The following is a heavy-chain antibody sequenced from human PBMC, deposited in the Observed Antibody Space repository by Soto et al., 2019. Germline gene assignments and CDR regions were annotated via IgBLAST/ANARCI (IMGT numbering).Heavy chain of an antibody. Sequence: PSETLSLTCAVSGGSTSSGGYSRSWPRQPPGKGLEWIGYISHSGSTYYNPSLKSRVTISVDTSKNQFSLRLSSVTAADTAVYYCARGGLLPDYWGQGTLVTVSS. J-gene: IGHJ4*02. D-gene: IGHD6-19*01. V-gene: IGHV4-30-2*01. CDR2: ISHSGST. CDR3: ARGGLLPDY. CDR1: GGSTSSGGYS.